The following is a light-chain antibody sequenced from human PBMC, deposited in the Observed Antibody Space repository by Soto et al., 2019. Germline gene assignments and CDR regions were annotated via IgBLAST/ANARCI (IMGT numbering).Light chain of an antibody. CDR2: GAS. V-gene: IGKV3-20*01. CDR1: QSVSSSY. J-gene: IGKJ1*01. CDR3: QQYGSSPQT. Sequence: EIVLTQSPGTLSLSPGERATLSCRASQSVSSSYLAWYQQKTGQAHRILIYGASSRATGIPDRFSGSGSGTAFTLTISRLEPEDFAVYYCQQYGSSPQTFGQGTNVEIK.